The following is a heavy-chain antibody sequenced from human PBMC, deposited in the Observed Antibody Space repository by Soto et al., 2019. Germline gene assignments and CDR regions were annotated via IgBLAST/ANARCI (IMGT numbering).Heavy chain of an antibody. CDR3: ARDSGWPILNFDN. CDR1: DFDFSSYG. D-gene: IGHD3-10*01. Sequence: GGSLRLSCAASDFDFSSYGIHWVRQAPGRGLEWVAASSYDGRETFYADSAKGRFTVSKEMSKNTAFLQMNALRHEDTAVYFCARDSGWPILNFDNWGQGTPVTVSS. CDR2: SSYDGRET. J-gene: IGHJ4*02. V-gene: IGHV3-30*03.